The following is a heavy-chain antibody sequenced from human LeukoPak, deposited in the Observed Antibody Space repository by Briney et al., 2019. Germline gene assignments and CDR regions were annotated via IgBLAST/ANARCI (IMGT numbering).Heavy chain of an antibody. V-gene: IGHV4-59*08. D-gene: IGHD6-13*01. CDR2: IYYSGST. J-gene: IGHJ4*02. CDR3: ARRDSSSCIDY. Sequence: SETLSLTCTVSGGTISSYYWSWIRQPPGKGLDWMGYIYYSGSTNYYPYLQRRVNKSVEKTKHQTRLKLRSVAAADTAVYYCARRDSSSCIDYWGEGTLVTVSS. CDR1: GGTISSYY.